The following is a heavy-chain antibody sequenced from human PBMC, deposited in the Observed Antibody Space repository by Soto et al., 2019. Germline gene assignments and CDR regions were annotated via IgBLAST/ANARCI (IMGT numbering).Heavy chain of an antibody. CDR3: ARVRRITGTMQDNWFDP. D-gene: IGHD1-7*01. CDR2: INPRVGTT. CDR1: GYNFTTYY. J-gene: IGHJ5*02. V-gene: IGHV1-46*01. Sequence: GASVKVSCKASGYNFTTYYMHWVRQAPGQGLEWLGIINPRVGTTSYAQKFEGRVTMTRDTSTSTVYMELSSLRSEDTAVYYCARVRRITGTMQDNWFDPWGRGTLVTVS.